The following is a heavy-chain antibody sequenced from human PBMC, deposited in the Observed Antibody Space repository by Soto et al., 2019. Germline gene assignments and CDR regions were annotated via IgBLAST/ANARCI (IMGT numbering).Heavy chain of an antibody. CDR3: AGDSTDGDLVDAFDV. J-gene: IGHJ3*01. V-gene: IGHV3-66*01. CDR1: GFSVSINY. CDR2: IYSDGTR. D-gene: IGHD4-17*01. Sequence: ELQLVESGGGLVQPGGSLRLSCAASGFSVSINYVNWVRQAPGKGLEWVSVIYSDGTRHYADSVKGRFTISRDTSKYTLDLQITSLRVEDTAVYCCAGDSTDGDLVDAFDVWGQGTMVTVSS.